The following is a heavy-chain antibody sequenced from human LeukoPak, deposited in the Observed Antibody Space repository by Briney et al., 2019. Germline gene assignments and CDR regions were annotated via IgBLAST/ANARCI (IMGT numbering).Heavy chain of an antibody. Sequence: GGSLRLSCAASGFTFSSYGMHWVHQAPGKGLEWVAFIRYDGSNKYYADSVKGRFTISRDNSKNTLYLQMNSLRAEDTAVYYCATGPADQLPSYFDYWGQGTLVTVSS. CDR3: ATGPADQLPSYFDY. CDR1: GFTFSSYG. CDR2: IRYDGSNK. V-gene: IGHV3-30*02. D-gene: IGHD2-2*01. J-gene: IGHJ4*02.